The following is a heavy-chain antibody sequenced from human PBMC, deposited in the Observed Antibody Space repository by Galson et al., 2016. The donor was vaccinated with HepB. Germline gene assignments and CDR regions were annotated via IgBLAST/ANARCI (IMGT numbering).Heavy chain of an antibody. D-gene: IGHD3-9*01. CDR2: ISGSSGII. J-gene: IGHJ4*02. CDR3: ARLHFDTFPSPGY. V-gene: IGHV3-48*04. Sequence: SLRLSCAVSGFTFSSQSMNWVRQAPGKGLEWVSYISGSSGIIFYADSVKGRFTISRDNAKNSVYLEMNSLRAEDTAVYYCARLHFDTFPSPGYWGQGTLVTVSS. CDR1: GFTFSSQS.